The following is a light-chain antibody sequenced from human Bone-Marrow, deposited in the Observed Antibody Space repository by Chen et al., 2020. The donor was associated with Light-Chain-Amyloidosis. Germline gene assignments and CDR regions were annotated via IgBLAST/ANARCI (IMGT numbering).Light chain of an antibody. V-gene: IGLV2-8*01. CDR1: SSDVGGYNY. J-gene: IGLJ3*02. CDR3: CSYAGSRTRV. CDR2: EVS. Sequence: QSALTQPPSASGSPGQSVTISCPGTSSDVGGYNYVSWYQQHPGKAPKLMIYEVSKRPSGVPDRFSGSKSGNTASLTISGLQAEDEADYYCCSYAGSRTRVFGGGTKLTVL.